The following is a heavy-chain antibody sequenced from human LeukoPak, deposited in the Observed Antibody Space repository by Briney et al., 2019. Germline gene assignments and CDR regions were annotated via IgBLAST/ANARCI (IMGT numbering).Heavy chain of an antibody. CDR1: GGTFSSYS. J-gene: IGHJ4*02. D-gene: IGHD4-17*01. Sequence: SVKVSCKASGGTFSSYSITWVRQAPGQGLEWMGGIIPIFGTANYAQKFQGRVTITADESTSTAYMELSSLRSDDTAVYYCARVTQTDYDFDYWGQGTLVTVSS. CDR3: ARVTQTDYDFDY. CDR2: IIPIFGTA. V-gene: IGHV1-69*13.